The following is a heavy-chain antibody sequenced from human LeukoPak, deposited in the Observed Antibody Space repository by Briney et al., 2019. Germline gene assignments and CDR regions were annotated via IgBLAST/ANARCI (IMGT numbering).Heavy chain of an antibody. V-gene: IGHV3-7*05. J-gene: IGHJ4*02. CDR2: IKQDGSEK. CDR3: ARGRSRIDY. CDR1: GFTFSSSW. Sequence: GGSLRLSCAASGFTFSSSWMTWVRQTPGKGLEWVANIKQDGSEKYYVDSVKGRFTISRDNAKNSLYLQINSLRAEDTAVYYCARGRSRIDYWGQGTLVTVSS.